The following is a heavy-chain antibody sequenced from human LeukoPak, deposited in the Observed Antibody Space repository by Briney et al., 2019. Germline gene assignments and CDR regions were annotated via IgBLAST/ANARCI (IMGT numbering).Heavy chain of an antibody. CDR3: ARQRDYGDYMAYFDY. J-gene: IGHJ4*02. D-gene: IGHD4-17*01. Sequence: GESLKISCKGSGYSFTSYWIGWVRPMPGKGLEWMGIIYPGDSDTRYSPSFQGQVTISADKSISTAYLQWSSLKASDTAMYYCARQRDYGDYMAYFDYWGQGTLVTVSS. V-gene: IGHV5-51*01. CDR2: IYPGDSDT. CDR1: GYSFTSYW.